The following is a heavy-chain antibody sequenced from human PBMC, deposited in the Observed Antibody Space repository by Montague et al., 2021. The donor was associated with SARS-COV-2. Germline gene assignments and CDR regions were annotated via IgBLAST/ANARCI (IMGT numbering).Heavy chain of an antibody. Sequence: SLRLSCAASGFTFSSYSMNWVRQAPGKGLEWVSSISSSSSYIYYADSVKGRLTISRDNAKNSLYLQMNSLRAEDTAVYYCASDRGELHAADYWGRGTLVTVSS. CDR2: ISSSSSYI. V-gene: IGHV3-21*01. D-gene: IGHD1-26*01. CDR3: ASDRGELHAADY. CDR1: GFTFSSYS. J-gene: IGHJ4*02.